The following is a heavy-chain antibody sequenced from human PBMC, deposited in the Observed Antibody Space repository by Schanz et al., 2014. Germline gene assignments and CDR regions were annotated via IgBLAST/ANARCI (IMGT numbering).Heavy chain of an antibody. V-gene: IGHV3-15*01. Sequence: EVQLVESGGGLVKPGGSLRLSCATSGLTFTSAWMSWVRQAPGKGLEWVGRIKGKTDGGTADYAAPMKGRFTISRDDSKNTLFLQMNSLETEDTAVYYCARSRSGFYFDYWGQGTLVTVSS. CDR3: ARSRSGFYFDY. CDR1: GLTFTSAW. CDR2: IKGKTDGGTA. D-gene: IGHD1-26*01. J-gene: IGHJ4*02.